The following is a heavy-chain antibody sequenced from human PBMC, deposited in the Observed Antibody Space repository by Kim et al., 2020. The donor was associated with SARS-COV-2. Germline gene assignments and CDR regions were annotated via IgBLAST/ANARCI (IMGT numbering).Heavy chain of an antibody. D-gene: IGHD6-6*01. CDR3: ARGQLVGVVY. CDR2: ISAYNGDT. J-gene: IGHJ4*02. CDR1: GYTFTSYG. V-gene: IGHV1-18*01. Sequence: ASVKVPCKASGYTFTSYGISWVRQAPGQGLEWMGWISAYNGDTNYAQKFQGRVTMTTDTSTSTAYMELRRLRSDDTAFYYCARGQLVGVVYWGQGTLVTVSS.